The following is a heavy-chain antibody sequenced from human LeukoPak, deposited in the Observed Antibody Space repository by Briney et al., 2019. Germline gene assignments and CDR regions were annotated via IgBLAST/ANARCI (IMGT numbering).Heavy chain of an antibody. D-gene: IGHD5-12*01. CDR1: GGTFSSYA. Sequence: GASVKVSCKASGGTFSSYAISWVRQAPGQGLEWMGGIIPIFGTANYAQKFQGRVTITADESTSTAYMELSSLRSEDTAVYYCARDGYYGGYSGYDSRVQDYYYYGMDVWGQGTTVTVSS. CDR2: IIPIFGTA. CDR3: ARDGYYGGYSGYDSRVQDYYYYGMDV. V-gene: IGHV1-69*13. J-gene: IGHJ6*02.